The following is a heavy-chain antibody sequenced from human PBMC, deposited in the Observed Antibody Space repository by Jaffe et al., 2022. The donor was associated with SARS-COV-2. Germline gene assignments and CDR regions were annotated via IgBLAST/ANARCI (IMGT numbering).Heavy chain of an antibody. Sequence: EVQLVESGGGLVKPGGSLRLSCAASGFTFSSYSMNWVRQAPGKGLEWVSSISSSSSYIYYADSVKGRFTISRDNAKNSLYLQMNSLRAEDTAVYYCARDHLCSGGSCQGVYYYYMDVWGKGTTVTVSS. D-gene: IGHD2-15*01. CDR3: ARDHLCSGGSCQGVYYYYMDV. J-gene: IGHJ6*03. CDR2: ISSSSSYI. CDR1: GFTFSSYS. V-gene: IGHV3-21*01.